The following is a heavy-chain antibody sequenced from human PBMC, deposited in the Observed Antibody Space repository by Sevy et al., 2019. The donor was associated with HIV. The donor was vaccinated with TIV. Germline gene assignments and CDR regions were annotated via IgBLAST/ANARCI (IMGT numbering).Heavy chain of an antibody. CDR1: GYTFSGYS. J-gene: IGHJ4*02. Sequence: ASVKVSCQASGYTFSGYSISWVRQAPGQGLEWMGWMKTYNGNTKYAQKVQGRVTMTTDTSTSTAYMELRGLRSDDTAVYYCARDTREKSFDYWGQGTLVTVSS. CDR2: MKTYNGNT. V-gene: IGHV1-18*01. CDR3: ARDTREKSFDY.